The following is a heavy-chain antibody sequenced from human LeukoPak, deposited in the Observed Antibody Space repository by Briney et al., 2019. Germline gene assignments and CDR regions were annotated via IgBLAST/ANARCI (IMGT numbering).Heavy chain of an antibody. Sequence: SQTLSLTCTVSGGSINSGSHYWSWIRQPAGKGLGWIGRIYNSGSANYNPSLKSRVTISVDTSKNQFSLKLNSVTAADTAVYYCARAYSPLDYFDYWGQGTLVTVSS. CDR3: ARAYSPLDYFDY. CDR1: GGSINSGSHY. J-gene: IGHJ4*02. V-gene: IGHV4-61*02. CDR2: IYNSGSA. D-gene: IGHD5-12*01.